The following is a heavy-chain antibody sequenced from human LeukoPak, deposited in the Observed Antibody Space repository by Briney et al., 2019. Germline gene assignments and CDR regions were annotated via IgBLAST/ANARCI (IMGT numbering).Heavy chain of an antibody. D-gene: IGHD1-26*01. CDR2: ISIDGNTK. J-gene: IGHJ5*02. Sequence: GGSLRLSCAVSGFTFSRYTVHWVRQAPGQGLEWVAVISIDGNTKYHADSVRGRFTISRDNSKNTLYLQMNSLRTEDTAVYFCARDHDSGGGGGSWGQGTLVTVSS. CDR1: GFTFSRYT. CDR3: ARDHDSGGGGGS. V-gene: IGHV3-30-3*01.